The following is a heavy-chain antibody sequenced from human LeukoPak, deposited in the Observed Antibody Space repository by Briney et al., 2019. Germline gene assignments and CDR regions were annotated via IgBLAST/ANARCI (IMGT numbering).Heavy chain of an antibody. J-gene: IGHJ4*02. CDR2: ISSSSSTI. CDR3: ARGSGYDLDY. V-gene: IGHV3-48*01. D-gene: IGHD5-12*01. Sequence: GGSLRLSCAASGFTFSSYSMNWVRQAPGKGLEWVSYISSSSSTIYYADSVKGRFTNSRDNAKNSLYLQMNSLRAEDTAVYYCARGSGYDLDYWGQGTLVTVSS. CDR1: GFTFSSYS.